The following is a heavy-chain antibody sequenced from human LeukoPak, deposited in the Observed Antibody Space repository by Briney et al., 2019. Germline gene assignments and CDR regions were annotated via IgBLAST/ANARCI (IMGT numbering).Heavy chain of an antibody. CDR3: ARGGYGDYGGYFDL. Sequence: GESLKTSCQGSGYSFTNYWIGRVRQMPGKGLELMGINYPGDSDTRYSPSFEGQVTISADKSISTASLQYNSLKASDTAMYYCARGGYGDYGGYFDLWGRGTRVTVSS. CDR2: NYPGDSDT. CDR1: GYSFTNYW. J-gene: IGHJ2*01. D-gene: IGHD4-17*01. V-gene: IGHV5-51*01.